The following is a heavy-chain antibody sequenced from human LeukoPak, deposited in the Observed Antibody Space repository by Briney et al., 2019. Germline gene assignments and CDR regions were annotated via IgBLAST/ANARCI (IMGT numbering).Heavy chain of an antibody. CDR1: VFTFSTYI. V-gene: IGHV3-23*01. Sequence: GGSLRLSCAASVFTFSTYIISWVRQAPGKGLEWVSAISGSGDNIYYTDSVKGRFTVSRDNSKNTLYLQMNSLRTEDTAVYYCAKDRAFVSGAGAFDIWGQGTKVTVS. CDR2: ISGSGDNI. J-gene: IGHJ3*02. D-gene: IGHD3-10*01. CDR3: AKDRAFVSGAGAFDI.